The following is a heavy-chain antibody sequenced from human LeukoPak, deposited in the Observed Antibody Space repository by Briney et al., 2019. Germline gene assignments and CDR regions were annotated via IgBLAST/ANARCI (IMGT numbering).Heavy chain of an antibody. J-gene: IGHJ4*02. V-gene: IGHV3-7*01. CDR1: GFTFSSYW. D-gene: IGHD5-18*01. CDR3: ARGRNTAMAHHFDY. CDR2: IKQDGSEK. Sequence: GGSLRLSCAASGFTFSSYWMSWVRQAPGKGLEWVANIKQDGSEKYYVDSVKGRFTISRDNAKNSLYLQMNSLRAEDTAVYCCARGRNTAMAHHFDYWGQGTLVTVSS.